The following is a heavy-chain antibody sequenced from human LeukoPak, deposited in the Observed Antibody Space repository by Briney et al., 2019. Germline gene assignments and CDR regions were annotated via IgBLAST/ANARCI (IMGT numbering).Heavy chain of an antibody. CDR2: IYTSGST. Sequence: SETLSLTCAVYGGSFSGYYWSWIRQPAGKGLEWIGRIYTSGSTNYNPSLKSRVTMSVDTSKNQFSLKLSSVTAADTAVYYCARDHSSGWSYFDYWGQGTLVTVSS. CDR1: GGSFSGYY. CDR3: ARDHSSGWSYFDY. D-gene: IGHD6-19*01. V-gene: IGHV4-4*07. J-gene: IGHJ4*02.